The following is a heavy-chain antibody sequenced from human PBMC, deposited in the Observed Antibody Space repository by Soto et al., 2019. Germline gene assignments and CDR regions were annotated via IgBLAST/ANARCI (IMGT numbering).Heavy chain of an antibody. V-gene: IGHV2-5*02. Sequence: QITVKESGLTLVKPTETLTLTCTFSGFSLSTNGMGVGWIRQPPGKALEWLALIYWDDDKRYSPSLRSRLTIIKDTSKNQVDRTMSNMDPVDTGTYSCARFTRGVYDLDRLWEQFDYWGQGTLVTVSS. D-gene: IGHD5-12*01. CDR2: IYWDDDK. CDR3: ARFTRGVYDLDRLWEQFDY. CDR1: GFSLSTNGMG. J-gene: IGHJ4*02.